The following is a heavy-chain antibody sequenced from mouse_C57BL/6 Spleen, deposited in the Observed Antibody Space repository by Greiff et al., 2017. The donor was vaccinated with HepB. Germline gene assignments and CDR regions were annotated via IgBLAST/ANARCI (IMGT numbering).Heavy chain of an antibody. D-gene: IGHD2-4*01. CDR3: ARNDYDYDRAYAMDY. V-gene: IGHV2-9-1*01. CDR2: IWTGGGT. J-gene: IGHJ4*01. CDR1: GFSFTSYA. Sequence: VQLQESGPGLVAPSQSLSITCTVSGFSFTSYAISWVRQPPGKGLEWLGVIWTGGGTNYNSALKSRLSISKDNSKSQVFLKMNSLQTDDTARYYCARNDYDYDRAYAMDYWGQGTSVTVSS.